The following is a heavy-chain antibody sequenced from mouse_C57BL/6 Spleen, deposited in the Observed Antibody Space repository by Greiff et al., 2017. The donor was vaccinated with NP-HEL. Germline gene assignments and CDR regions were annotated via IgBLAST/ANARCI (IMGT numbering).Heavy chain of an antibody. Sequence: EVKLVESGGGLVQPGGSLSLSCAASGFTFTDYYMSWVRQPPGKALEWLGFIRNKANGYTTEYSASVKGRFTISRDNSQSILYLQMNALRAEDSATYYCARRVGYFDVWGTGTTVTVSS. V-gene: IGHV7-3*01. D-gene: IGHD1-1*01. CDR3: ARRVGYFDV. CDR2: IRNKANGYTT. J-gene: IGHJ1*03. CDR1: GFTFTDYY.